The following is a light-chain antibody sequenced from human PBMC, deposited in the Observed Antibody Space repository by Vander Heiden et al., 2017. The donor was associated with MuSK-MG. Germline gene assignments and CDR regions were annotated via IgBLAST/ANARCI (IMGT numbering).Light chain of an antibody. J-gene: IGKJ4*01. CDR2: GAS. CDR3: QQYGGSVS. CDR1: QSVSSIY. Sequence: EMVLRQSPGTLSLSPGERATLSCRASQSVSSIYLAWYQQKPGQAPRLLIYGASSRATGFPDRFSGSGSGTDFTLTISRLEPEDSAVYYCQQYGGSVSFGGGTKVEIK. V-gene: IGKV3-20*01.